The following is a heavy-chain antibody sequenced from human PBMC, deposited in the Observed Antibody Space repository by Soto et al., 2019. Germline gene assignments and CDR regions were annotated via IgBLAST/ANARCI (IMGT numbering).Heavy chain of an antibody. V-gene: IGHV3-23*01. J-gene: IGHJ5*02. CDR1: GFTFSSYA. D-gene: IGHD2-15*01. Sequence: GGSLSLSCAASGFTFSSYAMSWVRQAPGKGLEWVSAISGSGGSTYYADSVKGRFAISRDNSKNTLYLQMNSLKAEDTAVYYCAKDGVVVAAFGWFDPWGQGTLVTVSS. CDR2: ISGSGGST. CDR3: AKDGVVVAAFGWFDP.